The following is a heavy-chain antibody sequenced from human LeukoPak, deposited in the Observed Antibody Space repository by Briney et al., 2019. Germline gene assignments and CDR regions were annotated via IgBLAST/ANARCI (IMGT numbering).Heavy chain of an antibody. CDR2: IYYSGGT. V-gene: IGHV4-59*01. D-gene: IGHD5-12*01. Sequence: PSETLSLTCTVSGGSISRYYWSWIRQPPGKGLEWIGYIYYSGGTSYNPSLKSRFTISVDTSKNQFSLKLSSVTAADTAVYYCARGARGYSGYEYYFDYWGQGTLVTVSS. J-gene: IGHJ4*02. CDR1: GGSISRYY. CDR3: ARGARGYSGYEYYFDY.